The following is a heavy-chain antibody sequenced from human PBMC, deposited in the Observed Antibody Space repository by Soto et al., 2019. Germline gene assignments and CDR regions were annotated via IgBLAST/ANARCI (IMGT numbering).Heavy chain of an antibody. CDR3: ARRYSSSWSPNFDY. D-gene: IGHD6-13*01. CDR2: IYYSGST. J-gene: IGHJ4*02. CDR1: GGSISSSSYY. V-gene: IGHV4-39*01. Sequence: QLQLQESGPGLVKPSETLSLTCTVSGGSISSSSYYWGWIRQPPGKGLEWIGSIYYSGSTYYNPSLKSRVTISVDTSKNQFSLKLSSVTAADTAVYYCARRYSSSWSPNFDYWGQGTLVTVSS.